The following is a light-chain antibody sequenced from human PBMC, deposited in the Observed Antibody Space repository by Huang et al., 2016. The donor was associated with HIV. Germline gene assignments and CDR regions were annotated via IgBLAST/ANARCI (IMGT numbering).Light chain of an antibody. CDR2: DAS. J-gene: IGKJ4*01. CDR3: QQRTNWLT. CDR1: QSVSSY. Sequence: EIVLTQSPATLSLSPGERATLSCRASQSVSSYVAWYQQKPGQAPRLLTYDASNRATGIPARFSGSGSGTDFTLTISSLEPEDFAVYYCQQRTNWLTFGGGTKVEIK. V-gene: IGKV3-11*01.